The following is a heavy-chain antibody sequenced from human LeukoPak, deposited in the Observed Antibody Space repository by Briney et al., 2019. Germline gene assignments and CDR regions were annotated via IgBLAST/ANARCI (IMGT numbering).Heavy chain of an antibody. J-gene: IGHJ4*02. CDR3: ARGIADPYSFDS. CDR1: GGSINFYY. CDR2: IYSTGST. D-gene: IGHD6-13*01. Sequence: KPSETLSLTCTVSGGSINFYYWNWIRQPAGKGLEWIGRIYSTGSTNYSPSLKSRVTMSVDKSKNQFSLNLSSVTAADTAVYYCARGIADPYSFDSWGQGTLVTVSS. V-gene: IGHV4-4*07.